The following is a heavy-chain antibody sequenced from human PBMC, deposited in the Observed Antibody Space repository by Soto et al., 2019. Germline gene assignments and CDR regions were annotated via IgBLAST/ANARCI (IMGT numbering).Heavy chain of an antibody. V-gene: IGHV1-46*01. CDR2: INPSGGST. D-gene: IGHD3-22*01. CDR3: ARADGHYYDSSGYYRGDAFDI. CDR1: GYTFTSYY. Sequence: QVQLVQSGAEVKKPGASVKVSCKASGYTFTSYYMHWVRQAPGQGLEWMGIINPSGGSTSYAQKFQGRATRTRDSSTSTVYMELSSLRSGDTAVYYCARADGHYYDSSGYYRGDAFDIWGQGTMVTVSS. J-gene: IGHJ3*02.